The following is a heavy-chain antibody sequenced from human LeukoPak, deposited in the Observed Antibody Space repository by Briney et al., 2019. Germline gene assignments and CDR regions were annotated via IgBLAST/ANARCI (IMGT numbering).Heavy chain of an antibody. CDR2: IKQDGSEK. Sequence: GGSLGLSCATSGFTFSTYWMSWVRQAPGRGLEWVANIKQDGSEKNYLESVKGRFTISRDNAKNSLYLQMNGLRVEDTAVYYCARAIATSYWGQGSLVTVSS. V-gene: IGHV3-7*01. J-gene: IGHJ1*01. CDR1: GFTFSTYW. D-gene: IGHD6-13*01. CDR3: ARAIATSY.